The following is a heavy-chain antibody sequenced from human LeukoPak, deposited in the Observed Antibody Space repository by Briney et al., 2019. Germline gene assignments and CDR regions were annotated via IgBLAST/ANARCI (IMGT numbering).Heavy chain of an antibody. CDR3: ARGLPEDYYDSSGYSHI. D-gene: IGHD3-22*01. CDR2: INPNSGGT. J-gene: IGHJ3*02. V-gene: IGHV1-2*02. Sequence: ASVKVSCKASGYTFTGYYMHWVRQAPGQGLEWMGWINPNSGGTNYAQKFQGRVTMTRDTSISTAYMELSRLRSDDTAVYYCARGLPEDYYDSSGYSHIWGQGTMVTVSS. CDR1: GYTFTGYY.